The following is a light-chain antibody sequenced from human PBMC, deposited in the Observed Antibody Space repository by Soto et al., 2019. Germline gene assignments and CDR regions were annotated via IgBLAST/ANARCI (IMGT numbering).Light chain of an antibody. J-gene: IGKJ1*01. CDR3: QHYNSYSEA. CDR1: QGISSY. V-gene: IGKV1D-8*03. CDR2: DAS. Sequence: VIWMTQSPSLLSASTGDRVTISCRMSQGISSYLAWYQQKPGKAPKLLIYDASTLESGVPSRFSGSGSGTEFTLTISSLQPDDFATYYCQHYNSYSEAFGQGTKVDIK.